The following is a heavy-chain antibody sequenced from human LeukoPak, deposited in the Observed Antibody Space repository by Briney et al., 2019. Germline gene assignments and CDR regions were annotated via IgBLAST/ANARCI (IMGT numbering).Heavy chain of an antibody. D-gene: IGHD3-10*01. J-gene: IGHJ4*02. V-gene: IGHV3-9*01. CDR3: AKDSSYGSGSNGFDY. CDR2: ISWNSGSI. CDR1: GFTFDDYA. Sequence: GGSLRLSCAASGFTFDDYAMHWVRQAPGKGLEWVSGISWNSGSIGYADSVEGRFTISRDNAKNSLYVQMNSLRDEDTALYYCAKDSSYGSGSNGFDYWGQGTLVTVSS.